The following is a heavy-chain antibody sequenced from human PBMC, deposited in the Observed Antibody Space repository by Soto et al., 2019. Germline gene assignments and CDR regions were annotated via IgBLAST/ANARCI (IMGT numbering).Heavy chain of an antibody. CDR2: TYYRSKWYN. D-gene: IGHD6-13*01. CDR1: GDSVSSNSAA. Sequence: SQTLSLTCAISGDSVSSNSAAWNWIRQPPSRGLEWLGRTYYRSKWYNDYAVSVKSRITINPDTSKNQFSLQLNSVTPEDTAVYYCARLASRSSWYSDGWFDPWGQGTLVTVSS. CDR3: ARLASRSSWYSDGWFDP. V-gene: IGHV6-1*01. J-gene: IGHJ5*02.